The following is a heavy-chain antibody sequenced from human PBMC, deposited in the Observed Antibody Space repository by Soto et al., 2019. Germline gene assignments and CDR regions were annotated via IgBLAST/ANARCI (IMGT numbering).Heavy chain of an antibody. CDR1: GFSITTTGVG. CDR2: IYWDDDK. V-gene: IGHV2-5*02. J-gene: IGHJ4*02. D-gene: IGHD5-12*01. CDR3: VRRLGGRWLQVDY. Sequence: QMTLKESGPTLVKPTQPLTLTCTFSGFSITTTGVGVGWIRQPPGRALEWLALIYWDDDKRYSAFLKTRVTINKDNYEKQEVLKLKNMDPVDTDTYYCVRRLGGRWLQVDYWGQRILVTVSS.